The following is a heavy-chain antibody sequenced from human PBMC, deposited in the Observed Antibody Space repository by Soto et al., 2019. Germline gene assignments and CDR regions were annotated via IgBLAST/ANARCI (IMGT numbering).Heavy chain of an antibody. Sequence: EVQLVESGGGVVRPGGSLRLSCAASGFTFDGYAMSWVRQTPGKGLEWVSGINWNGYSTGYADSVKGRFAISRDNAKKSLYLRMTCLRAEDTSLYCCAVDQDYNFRSGCYGLDYWGQGTLVTVSS. J-gene: IGHJ4*02. CDR1: GFTFDGYA. D-gene: IGHD3-3*01. V-gene: IGHV3-20*04. CDR2: INWNGYST. CDR3: AVDQDYNFRSGCYGLDY.